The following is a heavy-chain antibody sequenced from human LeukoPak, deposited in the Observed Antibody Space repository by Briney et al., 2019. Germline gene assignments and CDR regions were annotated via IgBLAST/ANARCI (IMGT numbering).Heavy chain of an antibody. CDR1: GFTFSTYW. J-gene: IGHJ4*02. V-gene: IGHV3-74*01. CDR3: ARGATYYYGSGSYFDY. Sequence: GGSLRLSCAASGFTFSTYWMDWVRQVPGKGLVWVSRISSDGSTTRYADSVKGRFTISRDNAKNTLYLQMNSLRAEDTAVYYCARGATYYYGSGSYFDYWGQGTLVTVSS. D-gene: IGHD3-10*01. CDR2: ISSDGSTT.